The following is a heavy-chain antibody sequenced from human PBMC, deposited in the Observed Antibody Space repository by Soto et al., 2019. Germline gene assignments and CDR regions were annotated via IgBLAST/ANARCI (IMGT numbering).Heavy chain of an antibody. Sequence: QMQLVESGGGVVQPGRSLGLSCAASGFTFSSYGMHWVRQAPGKGLEWVAVIWYDGSNKYYADSVKGRFTISKDNSKNARYLQMNRLRAEDTGVYYCARERDVYSYGYLGWFDPWGQGTLVTVS. CDR3: ARERDVYSYGYLGWFDP. J-gene: IGHJ5*02. CDR1: GFTFSSYG. V-gene: IGHV3-33*01. CDR2: IWYDGSNK. D-gene: IGHD5-18*01.